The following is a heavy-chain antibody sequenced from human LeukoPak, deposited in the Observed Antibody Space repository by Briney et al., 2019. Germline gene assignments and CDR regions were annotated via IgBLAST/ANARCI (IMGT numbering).Heavy chain of an antibody. J-gene: IGHJ4*02. CDR3: ARHSRDGSGSYSKDAHFDY. D-gene: IGHD3-10*01. CDR2: IYASGST. V-gene: IGHV4-4*07. Sequence: SETLSLTCTVSGGSISSYYWSWNRQPAGKGLEWIGRIYASGSTNYNPSLKSRVTISVDTSKNQSSLKLSFVTAADTAVYYCARHSRDGSGSYSKDAHFDYWGQGTLVTVSS. CDR1: GGSISSYY.